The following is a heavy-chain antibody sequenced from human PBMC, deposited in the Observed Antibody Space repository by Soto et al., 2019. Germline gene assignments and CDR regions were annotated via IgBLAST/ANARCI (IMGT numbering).Heavy chain of an antibody. CDR1: GYTFTSYG. CDR2: ISAYNGNT. Sequence: GASVKVSCKASGYTFTSYGISWVRQAPGQGLEWMGWISAYNGNTNYAQKLQGRVTMTTDTSTSTAYMELRSLRSDDTAVYYCARAPRRITIFGVDTSYWGQGTLVTVSS. V-gene: IGHV1-18*01. D-gene: IGHD3-3*01. J-gene: IGHJ4*02. CDR3: ARAPRRITIFGVDTSY.